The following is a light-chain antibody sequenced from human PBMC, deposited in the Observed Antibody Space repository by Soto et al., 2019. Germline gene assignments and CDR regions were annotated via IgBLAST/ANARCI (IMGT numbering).Light chain of an antibody. Sequence: EIVWTQSPGTLSLSPGERATLSCRASQSVSSSYLAWYQQKPGQAPRLLIYGASSRATGIPDRFSGSGSGTDFTLTISRLEPEDFAVYYCQQYGSSQGYTFGQGTKLEIK. CDR1: QSVSSSY. J-gene: IGKJ2*01. V-gene: IGKV3-20*01. CDR2: GAS. CDR3: QQYGSSQGYT.